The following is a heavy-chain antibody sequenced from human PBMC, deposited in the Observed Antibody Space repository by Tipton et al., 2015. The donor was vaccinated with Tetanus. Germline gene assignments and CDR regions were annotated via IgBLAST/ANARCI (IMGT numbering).Heavy chain of an antibody. Sequence: SLRLSCTTSGFTFGDHGMLWFRQAPGKGLEWVSVIYSGGSTYYADSVKGRFTISRDNFKNTLYLQMNSLRAEDTAVYYCARDGAFDYWGQGTLVTVSS. CDR3: ARDGAFDY. CDR1: GFTFGDHG. J-gene: IGHJ4*02. V-gene: IGHV3-66*01. D-gene: IGHD3-16*01. CDR2: IYSGGST.